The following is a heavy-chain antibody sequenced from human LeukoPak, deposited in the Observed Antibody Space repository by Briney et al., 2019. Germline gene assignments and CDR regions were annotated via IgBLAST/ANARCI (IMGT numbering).Heavy chain of an antibody. Sequence: ASVNVSCKASGYTFTSNYMHVVRQAPGQGLEWMGIINPSGCSTSYAQNFHGRVTMTSDMSTSTVYMELSSLRSEDTAVYYCARDSTGAIYDSSGYYFDYWGQGTLVTASS. D-gene: IGHD3-22*01. CDR1: GYTFTSNY. J-gene: IGHJ4*02. CDR2: INPSGCST. CDR3: ARDSTGAIYDSSGYYFDY. V-gene: IGHV1-46*01.